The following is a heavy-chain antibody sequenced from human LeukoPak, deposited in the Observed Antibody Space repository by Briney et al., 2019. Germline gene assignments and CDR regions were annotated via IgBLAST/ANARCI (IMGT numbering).Heavy chain of an antibody. V-gene: IGHV4-59*08. Sequence: SETLSLTCTVSGGSISSYYWSWIRQPPGKGLEWIGYIYYSGSTNYNPSLNSRVTISVDTSKNQFSLKLSSVTAADTAVYYCARRRASWGSYYYYGMDVWGQGTTVTVSS. CDR3: ARRRASWGSYYYYGMDV. D-gene: IGHD3-16*01. CDR1: GGSISSYY. CDR2: IYYSGST. J-gene: IGHJ6*02.